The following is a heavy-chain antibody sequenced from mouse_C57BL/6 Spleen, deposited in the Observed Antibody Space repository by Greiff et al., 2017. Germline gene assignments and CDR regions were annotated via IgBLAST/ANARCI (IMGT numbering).Heavy chain of an antibody. J-gene: IGHJ1*03. D-gene: IGHD1-1*01. CDR1: GFTFSSYA. Sequence: EVHLVESGGGLVKPGGSLKLSCAASGFTFSSYAMSWVRQTPEKRLEWVATISDGGSYTYYPDNVKGRFTISRDNAKNNLYLQMSHLKSEDTAMYYCARADYYGSSLYWYFDVWGTGTTVTVSS. CDR2: ISDGGSYT. V-gene: IGHV5-4*01. CDR3: ARADYYGSSLYWYFDV.